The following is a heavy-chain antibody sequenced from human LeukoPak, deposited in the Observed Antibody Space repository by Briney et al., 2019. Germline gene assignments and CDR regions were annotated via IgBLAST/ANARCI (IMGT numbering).Heavy chain of an antibody. J-gene: IGHJ4*02. V-gene: IGHV1-18*01. CDR1: GSTFSNYG. CDR3: ARAADDDDCWSGPFDY. D-gene: IGHD3-3*01. Sequence: ASLTLSCTASGSTFSNYGMSWMRQAPGQGLEWIGSISAYSGNTNYAYNLQGRVTMTTDTSTSTAYMVVRSLRSDDTALYYCARAADDDDCWSGPFDYWGRGTLVTVSS. CDR2: ISAYSGNT.